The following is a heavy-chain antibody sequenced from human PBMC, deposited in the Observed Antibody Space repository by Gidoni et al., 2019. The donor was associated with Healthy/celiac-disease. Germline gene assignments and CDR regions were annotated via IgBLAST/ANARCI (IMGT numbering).Heavy chain of an antibody. Sequence: VQLSESGGGLVQPGRSLRLSCAASGFNFSSHAMSWVRQAPGKGLEWVSAISGSGCRTYYADSVKGRLTISRDNSKNTLYLQMNSLRAEDTAVYYCAKSPLSYYDSSGPVYFDYWGQGTLVTVSS. CDR1: GFNFSSHA. V-gene: IGHV3-23*01. D-gene: IGHD3-22*01. J-gene: IGHJ4*02. CDR3: AKSPLSYYDSSGPVYFDY. CDR2: ISGSGCRT.